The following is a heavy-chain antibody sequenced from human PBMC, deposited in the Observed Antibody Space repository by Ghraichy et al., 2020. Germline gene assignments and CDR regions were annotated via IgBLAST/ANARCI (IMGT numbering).Heavy chain of an antibody. V-gene: IGHV3-9*01. J-gene: IGHJ4*02. CDR1: GFTFDEYA. CDR3: AKGRYGSGSDYFDY. Sequence: GGSLRLSCAASGFTFDEYAMHWVRQAPGKGLEWVSGISWNSGDIGYADSVKGRFTISRDNAKNSLYLQMNSLRAEDTALYYCAKGRYGSGSDYFDYWGQGTLVTVSS. D-gene: IGHD3-10*01. CDR2: ISWNSGDI.